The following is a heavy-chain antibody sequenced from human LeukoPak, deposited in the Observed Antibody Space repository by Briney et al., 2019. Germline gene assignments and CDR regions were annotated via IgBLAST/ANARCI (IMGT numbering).Heavy chain of an antibody. CDR2: IYYSGST. D-gene: IGHD3-22*01. CDR1: GGSISSGDYY. Sequence: SETLSLTCTVSGGSISSGDYYWSWIRQPPGKGLEWIGYIYYSGSTYYNPSLKSRVTLSVDTSKNQFSLKLSSVTAADTAVYYCARDNPYDSSGYYFGDIDIWGQGTMVTVSS. J-gene: IGHJ3*02. V-gene: IGHV4-30-4*01. CDR3: ARDNPYDSSGYYFGDIDI.